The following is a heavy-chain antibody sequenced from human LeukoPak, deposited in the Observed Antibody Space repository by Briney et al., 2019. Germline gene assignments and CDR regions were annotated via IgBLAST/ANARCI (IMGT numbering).Heavy chain of an antibody. CDR1: GFTFSSYA. D-gene: IGHD5-12*01. J-gene: IGHJ4*02. CDR3: ARDRGYSSYDPPHFDY. CDR2: ISYDGSNK. Sequence: GGSLRLSCAASGFTFSSYAMHWVRQAPGKGLEWVAVISYDGSNKYYADSVKGRFTISRDNSKNTLYLQMNSLRAEDTTVYYCARDRGYSSYDPPHFDYWGQGTLVTVSS. V-gene: IGHV3-30-3*01.